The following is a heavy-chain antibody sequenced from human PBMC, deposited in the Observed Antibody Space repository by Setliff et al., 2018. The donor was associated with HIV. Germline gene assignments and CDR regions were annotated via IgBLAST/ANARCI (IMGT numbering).Heavy chain of an antibody. CDR1: GGSINSGGYY. D-gene: IGHD2-15*01. Sequence: SETLSLTCTVSGGSINSGGYYWSWIRQHPGKGLEWIGYISYSGTTYYNPSLKSRITMSLDTSKSHFSLNLSSVTAADTAVYYCARVHQKVAAYYYYYVDVWGKGTTVTSP. CDR2: ISYSGTT. J-gene: IGHJ6*03. CDR3: ARVHQKVAAYYYYYVDV. V-gene: IGHV4-31*03.